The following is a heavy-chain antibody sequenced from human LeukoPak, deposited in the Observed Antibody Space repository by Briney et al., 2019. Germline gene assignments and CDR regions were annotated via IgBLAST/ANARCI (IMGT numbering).Heavy chain of an antibody. V-gene: IGHV3-48*01. J-gene: IGHJ4*02. CDR1: GFTFSSYS. CDR2: ISSSSSTI. D-gene: IGHD3-3*01. Sequence: AGGSLRLSCAASGFTFSSYSMNWVRQAPGKGLEWVSYISSSSSTIYYADSVKGRFTISRDNAKNSLYLQMNSLRAEDTAVYYCARGYRFGVVGDWGQGTLVTVSS. CDR3: ARGYRFGVVGD.